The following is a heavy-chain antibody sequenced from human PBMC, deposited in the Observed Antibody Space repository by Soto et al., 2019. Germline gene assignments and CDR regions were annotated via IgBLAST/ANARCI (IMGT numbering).Heavy chain of an antibody. D-gene: IGHD6-13*01. CDR2: IKSKTDGGTT. V-gene: IGHV3-15*01. CDR1: GFTFSNAW. J-gene: IGHJ6*02. Sequence: GGSLRLSCAASGFTFSNAWMSWVRQAPGKGPEWVGRIKSKTDGGTTDYAAPVKGRFTISRDDSKNTLYLQMNSLKTEDTAVYYCTTDSSSSWYHDYYYYGMDVWGQGTTVTVSS. CDR3: TTDSSSSWYHDYYYYGMDV.